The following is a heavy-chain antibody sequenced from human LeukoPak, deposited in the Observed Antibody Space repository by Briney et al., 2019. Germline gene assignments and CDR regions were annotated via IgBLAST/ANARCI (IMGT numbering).Heavy chain of an antibody. D-gene: IGHD1-14*01. CDR3: ATLGGRSSLWYKGAFDF. CDR1: VFSFTNYW. J-gene: IGHJ3*01. CDR2: IYPGDSEA. Sequence: GESLKISRKASVFSFTNYWIAWVRQTPEKGLEWMGIIYPGDSEARYSPSFEGQVTVSADKSIDTAYLQWSSLKASDTAMYYCATLGGRSSLWYKGAFDFWGQGTMVIVSP. V-gene: IGHV5-51*01.